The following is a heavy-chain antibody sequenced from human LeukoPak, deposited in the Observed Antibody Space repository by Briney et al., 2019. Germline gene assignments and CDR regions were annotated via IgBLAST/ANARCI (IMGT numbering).Heavy chain of an antibody. V-gene: IGHV3-74*01. CDR1: GFIFSSYW. J-gene: IGHJ4*02. Sequence: GGSLRLSCAASGFIFSSYWMHWVRQAPGKGLVWVSRINSDGSDTTYADSVKGRFTISRDNAKNTLYLQMNSLRAEDTAVYYCARVRGGYYSDFWGQGTLVTVSS. CDR2: INSDGSDT. CDR3: ARVRGGYYSDF. D-gene: IGHD3-22*01.